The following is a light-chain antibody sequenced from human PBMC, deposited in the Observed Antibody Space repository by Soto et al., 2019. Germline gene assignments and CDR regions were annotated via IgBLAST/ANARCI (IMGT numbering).Light chain of an antibody. CDR3: PVCAKWKWT. Sequence: DMVVTQAPIVLWTYARYGSAVSYRASQSVSSYLAWYQQKPGQAPRLLIYDASNRATGTPARFTGSGSGTDFTLTISSLEPEDFALYYCPVCAKWKWTFGQGTKVDI. CDR1: QSVSSY. V-gene: IGKV3-11*01. J-gene: IGKJ1*01. CDR2: DAS.